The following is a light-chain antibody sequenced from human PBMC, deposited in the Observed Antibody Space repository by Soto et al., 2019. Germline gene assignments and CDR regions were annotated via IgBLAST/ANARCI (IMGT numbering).Light chain of an antibody. J-gene: IGKJ2*01. V-gene: IGKV3-20*01. CDR1: QSVSTRD. CDR2: GTS. Sequence: ENVLTQSPGTLSLSPGERATLSCRASQSVSTRDLAWYQQKPGLAPRLLIYGTSSRATGIPDRFSGSGSGTDFTLTISRLEPEDFAVYYCQQYGSSPLYTFGQGTRLEIK. CDR3: QQYGSSPLYT.